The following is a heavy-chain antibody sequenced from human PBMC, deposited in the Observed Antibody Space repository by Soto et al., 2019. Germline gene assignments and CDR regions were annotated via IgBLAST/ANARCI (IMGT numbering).Heavy chain of an antibody. V-gene: IGHV1-69*02. CDR1: GGTFSTYS. CDR2: IIPMLGVR. Sequence: QVQLVQSGAEVKKPGSSVKVSCKDSGGTFSTYSMFWVRQAPGQGLEWMGRIIPMLGVRNHAQRFKDGVTSTADKSTATVHMKLSSLRSEDTALYYCTIGSWSGEVFDIWGQGTMVTVSS. J-gene: IGHJ3*02. D-gene: IGHD2-21*01. CDR3: TIGSWSGEVFDI.